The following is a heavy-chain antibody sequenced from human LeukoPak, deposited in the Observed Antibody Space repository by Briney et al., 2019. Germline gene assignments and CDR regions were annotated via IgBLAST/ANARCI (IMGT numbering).Heavy chain of an antibody. D-gene: IGHD3-3*01. J-gene: IGHJ4*02. CDR2: IWYDGSNK. CDR3: ARDRSYDFWSGYSTPDY. V-gene: IGHV3-33*01. CDR1: GFTFSSYG. Sequence: PGRSLRLSCAASGFTFSSYGMHWVRQAPGKELEWVAVIWYDGSNKYYADSVKGRFTISRDNSKNTLDLQMNSLRAEDTAVYYCARDRSYDFWSGYSTPDYWGQGTLVTVSS.